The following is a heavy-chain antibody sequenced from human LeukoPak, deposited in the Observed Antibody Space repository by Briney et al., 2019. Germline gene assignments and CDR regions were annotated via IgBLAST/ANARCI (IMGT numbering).Heavy chain of an antibody. Sequence: TSETLSLTCAVYGGSFSGYYWSWIRQPPGKGLEWIGEINHSGSTNYNPSLKSRVTISVDTSKNQFSLKLSSVTAADTAVYYCARNIAGPDYHYYYYYYMDVWGKGTTVTVSS. CDR3: ARNIAGPDYHYYYYYYMDV. CDR1: GGSFSGYY. CDR2: INHSGST. D-gene: IGHD6-13*01. V-gene: IGHV4-34*01. J-gene: IGHJ6*03.